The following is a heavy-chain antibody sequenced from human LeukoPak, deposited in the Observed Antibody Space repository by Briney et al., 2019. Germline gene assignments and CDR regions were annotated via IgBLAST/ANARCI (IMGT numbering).Heavy chain of an antibody. CDR3: ARDGAMVKGAFDI. D-gene: IGHD5-18*01. CDR2: ISYDGSNK. CDR1: GFTVGSNH. Sequence: PGGSLRLSCAASGFTVGSNHMSWVRRAPGKGLEWVAVISYDGSNKYYADSVKGRFTISRDNSKNTLYLQMNSLRAEDTAVYYCARDGAMVKGAFDIWGQGTMVTVSS. V-gene: IGHV3-30-3*01. J-gene: IGHJ3*02.